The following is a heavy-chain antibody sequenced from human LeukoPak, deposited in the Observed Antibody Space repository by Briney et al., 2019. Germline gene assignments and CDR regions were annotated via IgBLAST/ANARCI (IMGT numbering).Heavy chain of an antibody. V-gene: IGHV3-9*01. J-gene: IGHJ4*02. CDR3: AKDDGY. D-gene: IGHD5-24*01. CDR2: ISWNSGSI. Sequence: PGGSPRLSCAASGFTFDDYAMHWVRQAPGKGLEWVSGISWNSGSIGYADSVKGRFTISRDNAKNSLYLQMNSLRAEDTALYYCAKDDGYWGQGTLVTVSS. CDR1: GFTFDDYA.